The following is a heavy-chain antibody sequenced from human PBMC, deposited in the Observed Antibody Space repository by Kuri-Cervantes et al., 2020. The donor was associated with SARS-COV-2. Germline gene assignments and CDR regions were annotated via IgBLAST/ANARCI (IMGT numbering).Heavy chain of an antibody. J-gene: IGHJ6*03. Sequence: GESLKISCAASGFTFSSYGMHWVRQAPGKGLEWVSNISSSSSTMYYADSVKGRFTISRDNVKNSLYLQMNSLRAEDTAVYYCAGDHYYYYYMDVWGKGTTVTVSS. V-gene: IGHV3-48*01. D-gene: IGHD3-10*01. CDR1: GFTFSSYG. CDR2: ISSSSSTM. CDR3: AGDHYYYYYMDV.